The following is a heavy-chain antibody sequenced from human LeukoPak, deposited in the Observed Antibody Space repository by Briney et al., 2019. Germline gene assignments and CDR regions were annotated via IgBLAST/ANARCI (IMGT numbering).Heavy chain of an antibody. D-gene: IGHD1-26*01. CDR1: GFTFSSYE. J-gene: IGHJ4*02. V-gene: IGHV3-48*03. CDR2: ISSSGSTI. CDR3: AKPSGSGVDY. Sequence: PGGSLRLSCAASGFTFSSYEMNWVRQAPGKGLEWVSYISSSGSTIYYADSVKGRFTITRDNPKNTLYLQMNSLRLEDMAVYYCAKPSGSGVDYWGRGTRVTVSS.